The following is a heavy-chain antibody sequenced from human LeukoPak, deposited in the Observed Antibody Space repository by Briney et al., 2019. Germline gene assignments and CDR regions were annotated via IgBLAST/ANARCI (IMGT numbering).Heavy chain of an antibody. Sequence: GGSLRPSCAASGFTFSSYSMNWVRQAPGKGLEWVSSISYSSSYIYYADSVKGRFTISRDNAKNSLYLQMNSLRAEDTAVYYCAGGAAAVLDYWGQGTLVTVSS. J-gene: IGHJ4*02. V-gene: IGHV3-21*01. CDR3: AGGAAAVLDY. D-gene: IGHD6-13*01. CDR2: ISYSSSYI. CDR1: GFTFSSYS.